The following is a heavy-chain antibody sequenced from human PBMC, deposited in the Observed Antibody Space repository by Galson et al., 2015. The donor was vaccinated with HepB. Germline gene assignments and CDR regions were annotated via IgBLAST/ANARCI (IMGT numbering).Heavy chain of an antibody. J-gene: IGHJ4*02. CDR1: GFTFSSYA. D-gene: IGHD2-15*01. CDR2: ISYDGSNK. V-gene: IGHV3-30-3*01. CDR3: CRCSPVAPVVDY. Sequence: SLRLSCAASGFTFSSYAMHWVRQAPGKGLEWVAVISYDGSNKYYADSVKGRFTISRDNSKNTLYLQMNSLRAEDTAVYYCCRCSPVAPVVDYWGQGTLVTVSS.